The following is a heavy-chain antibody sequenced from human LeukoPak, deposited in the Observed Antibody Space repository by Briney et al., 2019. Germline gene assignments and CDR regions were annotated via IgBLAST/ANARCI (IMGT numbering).Heavy chain of an antibody. J-gene: IGHJ4*02. Sequence: SETLSLTCTVSGGSISTYYWSWIRQPPGKGXEXIGYIYYSGSSNYNPSLKSRVTISVDSSKNQFSLKPNSVTAADTAVYYCARWGEGGTTWSFDYWGQGTLVIVSS. CDR2: IYYSGSS. D-gene: IGHD1-26*01. CDR1: GGSISTYY. V-gene: IGHV4-59*13. CDR3: ARWGEGGTTWSFDY.